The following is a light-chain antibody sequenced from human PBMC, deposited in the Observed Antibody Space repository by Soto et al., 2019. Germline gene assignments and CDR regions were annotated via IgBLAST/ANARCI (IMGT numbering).Light chain of an antibody. CDR2: DAS. Sequence: DIQMTQSPSTLSASVGDRVTITCRASQGISNWLAWYQQKPGKVPKLLIYDASTLQSGVPSRFSGSGSGTEFTLTISSLQPEDVATYYCHKYNSAPWTFGQGTKVDI. CDR1: QGISNW. V-gene: IGKV1-27*01. CDR3: HKYNSAPWT. J-gene: IGKJ1*01.